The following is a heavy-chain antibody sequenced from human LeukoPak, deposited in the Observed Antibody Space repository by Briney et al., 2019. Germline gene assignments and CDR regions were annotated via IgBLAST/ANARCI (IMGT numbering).Heavy chain of an antibody. CDR2: INSSSSTI. Sequence: GSLRLSCAASGFTFSSYSINLVRQAPGKGLEWVSYINSSSSTIYYADSVKGRFTISRDNAKNSLYLQMNSLRAEDTAVYYCARVRVPAAMSYYYYYMDVWGKGTTVTVSS. J-gene: IGHJ6*03. CDR3: ARVRVPAAMSYYYYYMDV. V-gene: IGHV3-48*01. CDR1: GFTFSSYS. D-gene: IGHD2-2*01.